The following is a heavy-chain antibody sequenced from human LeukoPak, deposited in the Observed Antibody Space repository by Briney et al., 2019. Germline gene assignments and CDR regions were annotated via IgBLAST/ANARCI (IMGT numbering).Heavy chain of an antibody. CDR2: IYYSGST. V-gene: IGHV4-59*02. Sequence: PSETLSLTCTVSDGSVSGYYWSWIRQPPGKGLEWIGYIYYSGSTNYNPSLKSRVTISVDTSENQFSLKLTSVTAADTAIYYCARDREYSSSGLVWFDPWGHGILVTVSS. J-gene: IGHJ5*02. CDR1: DGSVSGYY. CDR3: ARDREYSSSGLVWFDP. D-gene: IGHD6-6*01.